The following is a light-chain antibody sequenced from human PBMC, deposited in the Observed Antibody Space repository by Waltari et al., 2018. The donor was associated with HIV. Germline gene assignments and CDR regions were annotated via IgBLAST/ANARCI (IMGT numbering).Light chain of an antibody. Sequence: QSALTQPASVSGSPGQSITISCSGTSSDVGSYNYVSWYQHHPGQAPKLMIYDVDIRPPAVSSRFSGSKSGNTASLTISGLRAEDEADYYCGSYTSSSTYVFGTGTEFTVL. CDR3: GSYTSSSTYV. CDR2: DVD. J-gene: IGLJ1*01. CDR1: SSDVGSYNY. V-gene: IGLV2-14*03.